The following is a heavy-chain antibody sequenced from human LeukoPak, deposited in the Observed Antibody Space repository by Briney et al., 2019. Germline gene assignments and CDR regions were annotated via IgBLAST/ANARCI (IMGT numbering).Heavy chain of an antibody. J-gene: IGHJ5*02. D-gene: IGHD6-19*01. V-gene: IGHV3-23*01. CDR2: IRRTGGTT. CDR3: AKDPLGQWPRNWFDP. CDR1: RFTFYPYP. Sequence: GGSLTPSLPAPRFTFYPYPPRLLPPPPAPWPQSPSAIRRTGGTTYYTDSMKGRFTISKDNTKHTLYLQKKNLRTEDTAVYYCAKDPLGQWPRNWFDPRGQGTLVIVSS.